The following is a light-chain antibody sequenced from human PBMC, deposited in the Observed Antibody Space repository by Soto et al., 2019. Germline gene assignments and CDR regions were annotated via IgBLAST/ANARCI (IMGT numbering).Light chain of an antibody. CDR1: QGISTS. CDR3: QQVHNYPFT. Sequence: DIQLTQSPSLLSASVGDRVTITCRASQGISTSLAWYQQKPGKPPKLLIYAASTVQSGVPSRFSGSGSGTDFTLTISSLQPEDFATFYCQQVHNYPFTFGGGTKVAIK. CDR2: AAS. V-gene: IGKV1-9*01. J-gene: IGKJ4*01.